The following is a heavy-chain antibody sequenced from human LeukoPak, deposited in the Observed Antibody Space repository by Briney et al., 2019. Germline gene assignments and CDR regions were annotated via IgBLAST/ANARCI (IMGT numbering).Heavy chain of an antibody. D-gene: IGHD2-21*02. V-gene: IGHV4-34*01. J-gene: IGHJ3*02. CDR2: INHSGST. CDR1: GGSFSGYY. CDR3: ARQGWGPTNRDAFDI. Sequence: PSETLSLTCAVYGGSFSGYYWSWIRQPPGKGLEWIGEINHSGSTNYNPSLKSRVTISVDTSKNQFSLKLSSVTAADTAVYYCARQGWGPTNRDAFDIWGQGTMVTVSS.